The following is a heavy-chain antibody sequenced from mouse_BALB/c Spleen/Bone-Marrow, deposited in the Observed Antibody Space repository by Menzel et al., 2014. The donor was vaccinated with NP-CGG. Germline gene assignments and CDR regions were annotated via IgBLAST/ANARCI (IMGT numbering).Heavy chain of an antibody. CDR1: GFSIKDTY. J-gene: IGHJ3*01. Sequence: ESGAELVKPGASVKLSCTASGFSIKDTYMHWVKQRPEQGLEWIGRIDPANGNTKYDPKFQGKATITADTSSNTAYLQLSSLTSEDTAVYYCASYYYGGSGFAYWGQGTLVTVSA. CDR3: ASYYYGGSGFAY. CDR2: IDPANGNT. D-gene: IGHD1-1*01. V-gene: IGHV14-3*02.